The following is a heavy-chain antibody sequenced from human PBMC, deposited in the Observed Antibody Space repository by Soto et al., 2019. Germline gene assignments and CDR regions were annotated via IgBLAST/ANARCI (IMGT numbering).Heavy chain of an antibody. V-gene: IGHV2-5*02. D-gene: IGHD2-8*01. Sequence: QITLKESGPTLVKPTQTLTLTCNVSGVSLTSSGVSVGWIRQPPGKALEWLPLIFWDDDKRYSPALKSRLTVTKDTSKSQVALTRTNVDPVDTATYYCAQGNTRTSMLAYWGQGIRVSVS. CDR1: GVSLTSSGVS. CDR2: IFWDDDK. J-gene: IGHJ4*02. CDR3: AQGNTRTSMLAY.